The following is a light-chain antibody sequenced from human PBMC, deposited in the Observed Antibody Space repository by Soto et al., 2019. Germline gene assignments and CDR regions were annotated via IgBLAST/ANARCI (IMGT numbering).Light chain of an antibody. CDR3: AAWDDSLNGVV. J-gene: IGLJ2*01. V-gene: IGLV1-44*01. CDR2: SNN. CDR1: SSNIGSNT. Sequence: QAVVTQPPSASGTPGQRVTISCSGSSSNIGSNTVNWYQQFSGTAPKLLIYSNNQRPSGVPDRFSGSKSGTSASLAISGLQSVDEADYYCAAWDDSLNGVVFGGGTKLTVL.